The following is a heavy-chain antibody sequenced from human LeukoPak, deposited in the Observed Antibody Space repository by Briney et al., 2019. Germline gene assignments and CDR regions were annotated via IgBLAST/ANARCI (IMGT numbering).Heavy chain of an antibody. V-gene: IGHV4-39*01. Sequence: PSETLSLTCTVSGGSISSSSYYWGWIRQPPGKGLEWIGSIYYSGSTYYNPSLKSRVTISVDTSKNQFSLKLNSVTAADTAVYYCARRRSNYYDSSGYYDFDYWGQGTLVTVSS. CDR3: ARRRSNYYDSSGYYDFDY. J-gene: IGHJ4*02. CDR1: GGSISSSSYY. D-gene: IGHD3-22*01. CDR2: IYYSGST.